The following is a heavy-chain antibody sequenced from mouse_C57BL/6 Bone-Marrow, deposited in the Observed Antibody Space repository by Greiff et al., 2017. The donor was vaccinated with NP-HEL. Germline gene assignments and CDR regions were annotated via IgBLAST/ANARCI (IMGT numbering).Heavy chain of an antibody. J-gene: IGHJ2*01. CDR1: GYTFTSYG. Sequence: QVQLQQSGAELARPGASVKLSCKASGYTFTSYGISWVKQRTGQGLEWIGEIYPRSGNTYYNEKFKGKATLTADKSSSTAYMELRSLTSEDSAVYVCARSYYRNDVGCWGHGTTLTVAT. CDR2: IYPRSGNT. CDR3: ARSYYRNDVGC. V-gene: IGHV1-81*01. D-gene: IGHD2-14*01.